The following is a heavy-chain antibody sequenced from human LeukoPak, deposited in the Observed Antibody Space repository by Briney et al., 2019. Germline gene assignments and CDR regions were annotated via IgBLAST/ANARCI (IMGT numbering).Heavy chain of an antibody. CDR1: GFTFSSYG. CDR3: AKDRLRGAGGFAD. D-gene: IGHD3-10*01. CDR2: ISDSGGST. V-gene: IGHV3-23*01. Sequence: PGGSRRLPCEASGFTFSSYGMSWVRQAPGKGLEWVSSISDSGGSTYYADSVKGRFTISRDNSKNTMYVQMNSLRVEDTAVYYCAKDRLRGAGGFADWGQGSLVTVSS. J-gene: IGHJ4*01.